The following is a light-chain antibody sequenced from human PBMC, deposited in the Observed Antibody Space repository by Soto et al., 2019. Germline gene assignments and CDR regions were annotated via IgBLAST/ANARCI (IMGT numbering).Light chain of an antibody. CDR1: SSDVGGYNY. Sequence: QSVLTQPASVSGSPGQSITISCTGTSSDVGGYNYVSWYQQHPGKAPKLMLYDVGSRPSGVSNRFSGSKSGNTASLTISGLQAEDEADYYCCSYTSRTTWVFGGGNKVTVL. V-gene: IGLV2-14*03. J-gene: IGLJ3*02. CDR2: DVG. CDR3: CSYTSRTTWV.